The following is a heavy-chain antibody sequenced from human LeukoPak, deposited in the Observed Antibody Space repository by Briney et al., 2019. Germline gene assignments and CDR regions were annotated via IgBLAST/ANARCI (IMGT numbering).Heavy chain of an antibody. CDR1: GFTFSSYW. CDR2: INSDGSST. V-gene: IGHV3-74*01. D-gene: IGHD1-1*01. CDR3: ARVGTTGRIMAFDI. Sequence: GGSLRLSCAASGFTFSSYWMLWVRQAPGKGLVWVSRINSDGSSTSYADSVKGRFTISRDNAKNTLYLQMNSLRAEDTAVYYCARVGTTGRIMAFDIWGQGTMVTVSS. J-gene: IGHJ3*02.